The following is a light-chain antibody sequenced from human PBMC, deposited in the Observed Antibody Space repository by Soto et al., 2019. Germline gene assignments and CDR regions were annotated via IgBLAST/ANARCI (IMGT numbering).Light chain of an antibody. Sequence: EIVLTQSPGTLSLSPGERATLSCRASQIISSAYLAWYQQRPGQAPRLLMYATSSRATGIPDRFSGSGSGTDFRLSISGLQPEDFAVYYCQQCDSSLPWTFGQGTKVE. CDR2: ATS. CDR3: QQCDSSLPWT. CDR1: QIISSAY. V-gene: IGKV3-20*01. J-gene: IGKJ1*01.